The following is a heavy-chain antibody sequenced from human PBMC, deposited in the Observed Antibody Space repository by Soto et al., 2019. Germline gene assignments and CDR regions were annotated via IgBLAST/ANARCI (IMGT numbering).Heavy chain of an antibody. CDR3: ARGRSSGWYGRVGAFDI. D-gene: IGHD6-19*01. CDR2: IYYSGST. V-gene: IGHV4-61*01. Sequence: SETLSLTCTVSGGSVSSGSYYWSWIRQPPGKGLEWIGYIYYSGSTNYNPSLKSRVTISVDTSKNQFSLKLSSVTAADTAVYYCARGRSSGWYGRVGAFDIWGQGTMVTVSS. J-gene: IGHJ3*02. CDR1: GGSVSSGSYY.